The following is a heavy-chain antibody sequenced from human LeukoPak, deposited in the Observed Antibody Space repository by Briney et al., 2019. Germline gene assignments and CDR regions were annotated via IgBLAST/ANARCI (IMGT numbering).Heavy chain of an antibody. CDR3: ARGDNCSGGSCDTGGVDY. J-gene: IGHJ4*02. CDR2: ISYDGSNK. V-gene: IGHV3-30*03. D-gene: IGHD2-15*01. CDR1: GFTFSSYG. Sequence: GGSLRLSCAASGFTFSSYGMHWVRQAPGKGLEWVAVISYDGSNKYYADSVKGRFTISRDNSKNTLYLQMNSLRAEDTAVYYCARGDNCSGGSCDTGGVDYWGQGTLVTVSS.